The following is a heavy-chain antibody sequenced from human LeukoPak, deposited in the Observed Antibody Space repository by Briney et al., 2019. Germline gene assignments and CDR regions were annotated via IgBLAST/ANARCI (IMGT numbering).Heavy chain of an antibody. Sequence: PGGSLRLSCAAPGFTFSSYAMSWVRQAPGKGLEWVSAISGSGGSTYYADSVKGRFTISRDNSKNTLYLQMNSLRAEDTAVYYCAPTSGWYDVGDYWGQGTLVTVSS. D-gene: IGHD6-19*01. V-gene: IGHV3-23*01. CDR2: ISGSGGST. J-gene: IGHJ4*02. CDR1: GFTFSSYA. CDR3: APTSGWYDVGDY.